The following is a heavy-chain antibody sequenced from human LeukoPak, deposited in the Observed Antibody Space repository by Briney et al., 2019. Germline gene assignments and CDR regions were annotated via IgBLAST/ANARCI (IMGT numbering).Heavy chain of an antibody. V-gene: IGHV4-34*01. CDR1: GGSFSGYY. Sequence: SETLSLTCAVYGGSFSGYYWSWIRQPPGKGLEWIGEINHSGSTNYNPSLKSRVTISADTSKNQFSLKLSSVTAADTAVYYCARGKPGNPRSEWFDPWGQGTLVTVSP. D-gene: IGHD1-14*01. CDR2: INHSGST. CDR3: ARGKPGNPRSEWFDP. J-gene: IGHJ5*02.